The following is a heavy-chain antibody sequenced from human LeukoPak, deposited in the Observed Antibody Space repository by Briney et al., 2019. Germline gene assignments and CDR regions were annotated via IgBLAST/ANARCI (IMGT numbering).Heavy chain of an antibody. D-gene: IGHD6-13*01. J-gene: IGHJ4*02. CDR3: ARGRYSSSWLDF. CDR2: IWYDGSKE. Sequence: PGRSLRLSCAASGFTLSSYGMHWVRQAPGKGLEWVTLIWYDGSKEYYADSVKGRFTVSRDNSKNTLYLQMNSLRAEDTAVYYCARGRYSSSWLDFWGQGTLVTVSS. V-gene: IGHV3-33*01. CDR1: GFTLSSYG.